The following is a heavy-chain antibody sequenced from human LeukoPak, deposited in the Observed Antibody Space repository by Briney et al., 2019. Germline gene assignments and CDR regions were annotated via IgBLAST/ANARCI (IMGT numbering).Heavy chain of an antibody. J-gene: IGHJ4*02. CDR2: IYYSGST. V-gene: IGHV4-39*07. CDR1: GGSISSSSYY. CDR3: ARGYGWFGESPFDY. D-gene: IGHD3-10*01. Sequence: SETLSLTCTVSGGSISSSSYYWGWIRQPPGKGLEWIGSIYYSGSTYYNPSLKSRVTISVDTSKNQFSLKLSSVTAADTAVYYCARGYGWFGESPFDYWGQGTLVTVSS.